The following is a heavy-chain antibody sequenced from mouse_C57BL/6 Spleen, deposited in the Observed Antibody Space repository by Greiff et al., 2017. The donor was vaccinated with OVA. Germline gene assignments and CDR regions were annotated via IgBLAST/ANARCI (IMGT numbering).Heavy chain of an antibody. CDR2: IYPGNSDT. CDR1: GYTFTSYW. J-gene: IGHJ1*03. Sequence: VQLQQSGTVLARPGASVKMSCKTSGYTFTSYWMHWVKQRPGQGLEWIGAIYPGNSDTSYNQKFKGKAKLTADTSASTAYMALSSLTNDDSAVYSCTRSYYGSSYWYFDVWGTGTTVTVSS. V-gene: IGHV1-5*01. D-gene: IGHD1-1*01. CDR3: TRSYYGSSYWYFDV.